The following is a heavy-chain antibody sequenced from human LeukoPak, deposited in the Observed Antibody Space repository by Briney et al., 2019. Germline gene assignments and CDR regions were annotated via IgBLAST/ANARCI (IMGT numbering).Heavy chain of an antibody. J-gene: IGHJ3*02. Sequence: GGSLRLSCSASGFNFDDHVMRWVRHAPGKGLEGVSGINWNGGSTGYADSVKGRFTISRDRAKTSMYLQMNSLRAEDTALYYCARVLSSRLNYDAFDIWGQGTMVTVSS. V-gene: IGHV3-20*04. CDR2: INWNGGST. CDR3: ARVLSSRLNYDAFDI. CDR1: GFNFDDHV. D-gene: IGHD6-13*01.